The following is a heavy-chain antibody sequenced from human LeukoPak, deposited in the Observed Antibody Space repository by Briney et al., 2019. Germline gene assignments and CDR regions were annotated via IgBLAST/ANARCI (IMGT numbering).Heavy chain of an antibody. CDR3: ARVDYYGSGSYLYYFDY. Sequence: GGSLRLSCAASGFTFSSYWMSWVRQAPGKGLEWVANIKQDGSEKYYVDSVKGRFTISRDNAKNSLYLQMNSLRAEDTAVYYCARVDYYGSGSYLYYFDYWGQGTLVTVSS. D-gene: IGHD3-10*01. J-gene: IGHJ4*02. V-gene: IGHV3-7*01. CDR1: GFTFSSYW. CDR2: IKQDGSEK.